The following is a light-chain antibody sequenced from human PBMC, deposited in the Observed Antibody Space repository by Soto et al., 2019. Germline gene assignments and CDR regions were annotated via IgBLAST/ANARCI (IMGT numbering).Light chain of an antibody. J-gene: IGLJ2*01. CDR3: SSYTTSRTPI. CDR2: EVS. CDR1: ISDVGTYNY. Sequence: QSALTQPASVSGSPGQSITISCTGTISDVGTYNYVSWYQQHPGRAPKLMISEVSNRPSGVSNRFSGSKSGNTASLTISGLQAEDEADYYCSSYTTSRTPIFGGGTQLTVL. V-gene: IGLV2-14*01.